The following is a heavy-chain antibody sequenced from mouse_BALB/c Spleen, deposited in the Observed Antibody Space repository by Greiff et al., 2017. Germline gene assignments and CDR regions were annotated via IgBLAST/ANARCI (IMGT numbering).Heavy chain of an antibody. CDR2: IYPGGGYT. V-gene: IGHV1-63*02. CDR1: GYTFTNYW. Sequence: VQLQQSGAELVGPGTSVKISCKASGYTFTNYWLGWVKQRPGHGLEWIGDIYPGGGYTNYNEKFKGKATLTADTSSSTAYMQLSSLTSEDSAVYFCAQLRTGTGFFDYWGQGTTLTVSS. CDR3: AQLRTGTGFFDY. D-gene: IGHD4-1*01. J-gene: IGHJ2*01.